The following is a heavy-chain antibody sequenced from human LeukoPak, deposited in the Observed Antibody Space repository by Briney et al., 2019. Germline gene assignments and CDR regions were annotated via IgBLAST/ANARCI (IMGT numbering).Heavy chain of an antibody. CDR3: ARSGSDSAYYYYMDV. D-gene: IGHD3-10*01. CDR2: IFYSGST. Sequence: PSETLSLTCTVSSGSISTSNYYWGWVRQPPGKALEWIGNIFYSGSTYYSPSLKSRVTISLDTSRNQFSLKLSSVTAAGTAVYYCARSGSDSAYYYYMDVWGKGTTVTISS. V-gene: IGHV4-39*07. J-gene: IGHJ6*03. CDR1: SGSISTSNYY.